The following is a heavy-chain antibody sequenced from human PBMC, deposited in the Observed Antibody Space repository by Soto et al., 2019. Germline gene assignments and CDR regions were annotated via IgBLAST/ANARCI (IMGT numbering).Heavy chain of an antibody. CDR2: ISGSGTST. D-gene: IGHD6-19*01. Sequence: PGGSLRLSCAASGFTFSTYAMSWVRQAPGKGLEWVSSISGSGTSTYYADSVKGRFTISRDNSKNTLYLQMNTLRAEDTAVYYCAKIKDSSGIDYWGQGTLVTVSS. CDR3: AKIKDSSGIDY. CDR1: GFTFSTYA. V-gene: IGHV3-23*01. J-gene: IGHJ4*02.